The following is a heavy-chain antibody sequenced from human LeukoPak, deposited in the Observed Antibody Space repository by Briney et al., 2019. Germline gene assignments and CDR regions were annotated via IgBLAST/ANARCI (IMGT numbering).Heavy chain of an antibody. D-gene: IGHD6-13*01. CDR2: ITASSSST. CDR3: ARGVIAAAGVDH. Sequence: GGSLRLSCEASGFTFSNYGMSWVRQAPGKGLEWVSAITASSSSTHDADSVQGRFTISRDNFKNTLYLQMNSLRPEDTAIYYCARGVIAAAGVDHWGQGTLVTVSS. J-gene: IGHJ4*02. V-gene: IGHV3-23*01. CDR1: GFTFSNYG.